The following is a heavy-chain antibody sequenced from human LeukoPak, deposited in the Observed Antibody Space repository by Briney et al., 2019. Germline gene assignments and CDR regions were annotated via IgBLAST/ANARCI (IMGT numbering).Heavy chain of an antibody. CDR1: GGSISTNY. V-gene: IGHV4-4*07. CDR3: ASGSSSWGLQPKYYFDY. CDR2: IYPNGTT. J-gene: IGHJ4*02. D-gene: IGHD6-13*01. Sequence: SETLSLTCTVSGGSISTNYWSWIRQPAEKGLEWIGRIYPNGTTDYNPSLKSLLTMSIDTSGKQFSLQLTSVTAADTSVYYCASGSSSWGLQPKYYFDYWGQGALVTVSS.